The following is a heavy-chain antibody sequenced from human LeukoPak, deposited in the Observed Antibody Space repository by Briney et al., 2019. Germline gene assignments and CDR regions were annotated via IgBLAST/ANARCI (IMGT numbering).Heavy chain of an antibody. V-gene: IGHV4-4*07. CDR3: ARDLSSYCSSTSCPLGY. CDR1: GGSISSYY. Sequence: SETLSLTCTVSGGSISSYYWSWIRQPAGKGLEWIGRIYTSGSTNYNPSLKSRVTMSVDTSKNQFSLKLSSVTAADTAVYYCARDLSSYCSSTSCPLGYWGQGTLVTVSS. J-gene: IGHJ4*02. CDR2: IYTSGST. D-gene: IGHD2-2*01.